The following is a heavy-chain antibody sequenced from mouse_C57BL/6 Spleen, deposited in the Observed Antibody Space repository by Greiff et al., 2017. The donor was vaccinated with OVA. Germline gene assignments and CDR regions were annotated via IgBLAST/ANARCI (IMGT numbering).Heavy chain of an antibody. V-gene: IGHV1-82*01. CDR2: IYPGAGDT. D-gene: IGHD2-12*01. J-gene: IGHJ4*01. CDR3: ARKPYSNDDYYAMDY. CDR1: GSAFSSSW. Sequence: VQVVESGPELVKPGASVKISCKASGSAFSSSWMNWVKQRPGKGLEWIGRIYPGAGDTNYNGKFKGKATLTADKSSSTAYMQLSRLTSEDSAVYCCARKPYSNDDYYAMDYWGKGTTVTVS.